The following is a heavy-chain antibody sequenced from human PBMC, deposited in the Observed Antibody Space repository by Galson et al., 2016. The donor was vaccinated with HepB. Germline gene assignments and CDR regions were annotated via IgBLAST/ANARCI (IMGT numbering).Heavy chain of an antibody. D-gene: IGHD2-2*02. V-gene: IGHV1-46*03. CDR3: VGGYCSSTRCYKDAFGI. J-gene: IGHJ3*02. CDR1: GYTFPSYY. CDR2: INPSGST. Sequence: SCKASGYTFPSYYMHWVRQAPGQGLEWMGIINPSGSTSYAQRFQGRVTMTRDTSTSTVYMELSSLTSEDTAVYFCVGGYCSSTRCYKDAFGIWGQGTMVTVSS.